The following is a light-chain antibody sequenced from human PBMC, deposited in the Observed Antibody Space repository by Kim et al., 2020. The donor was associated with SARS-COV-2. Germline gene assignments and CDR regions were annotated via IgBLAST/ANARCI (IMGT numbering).Light chain of an antibody. J-gene: IGKJ1*01. V-gene: IGKV1-27*01. CDR2: AAS. CDR1: QDISNY. Sequence: ASVGDGVTIASRASQDISNYLAWFQLKPGKAPKLLIYAASALQPGVPSRFSGSGSGTDFTLTVTSLQPEDVATYYCQKCDSAPWTFGQGTKVEIK. CDR3: QKCDSAPWT.